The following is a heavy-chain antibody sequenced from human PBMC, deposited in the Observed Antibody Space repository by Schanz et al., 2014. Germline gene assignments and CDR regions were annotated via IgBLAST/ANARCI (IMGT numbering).Heavy chain of an antibody. CDR1: GFAFSSFA. Sequence: EVFLVESGGGLVQPGGSLRLSCAASGFAFSSFALSWVRQSPGKGLEWVSAISANDYDTYYAPSVKGRFTVSRDNSKNTVYLQMNSLRDEDTALYYCAKDLEPQCGGDCPLTWGQGTLVTVSS. V-gene: IGHV3-23*04. CDR3: AKDLEPQCGGDCPLT. J-gene: IGHJ4*02. D-gene: IGHD2-21*02. CDR2: ISANDYDT.